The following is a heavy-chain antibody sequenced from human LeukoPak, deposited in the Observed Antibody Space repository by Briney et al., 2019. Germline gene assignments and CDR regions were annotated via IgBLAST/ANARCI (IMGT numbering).Heavy chain of an antibody. CDR2: INSDGSST. V-gene: IGHV3-74*01. CDR3: ARVGYYYDSSGYYSGTFDY. J-gene: IGHJ4*02. CDR1: GFTFSSYW. D-gene: IGHD3-22*01. Sequence: PGGSLRLSCAASGFTFSSYWMHWVRQAPGKGLVWVSRINSDGSSTSYADSVKGRFTISRDNAKNTLYLQMNSLRAEDTAVYYCARVGYYYDSSGYYSGTFDYWGQGTLVTVSS.